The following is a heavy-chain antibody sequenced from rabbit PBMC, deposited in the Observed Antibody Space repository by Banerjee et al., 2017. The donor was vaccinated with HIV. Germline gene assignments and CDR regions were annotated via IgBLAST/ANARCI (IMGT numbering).Heavy chain of an antibody. D-gene: IGHD8-1*01. CDR1: GIDFSSSYW. Sequence: QEQLEESGGGLVKPGGTLTLTCKASGIDFSSSYWICWVRQAPGKGLEWIACIYTGSSGSTYYASWAKGRFTISKTSSTTVTLQMTSLTAADTATYFCARRNAASYWSLWGQGTLVTVS. CDR2: IYTGSSGST. J-gene: IGHJ3*01. V-gene: IGHV1S45*01. CDR3: ARRNAASYWSL.